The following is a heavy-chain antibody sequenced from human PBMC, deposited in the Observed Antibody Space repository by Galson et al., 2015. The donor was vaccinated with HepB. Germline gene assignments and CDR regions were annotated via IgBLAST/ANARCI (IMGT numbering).Heavy chain of an antibody. CDR1: GYTFTSYD. CDR3: ARGRFVLDIIAAAGIHYYYYYGMDV. J-gene: IGHJ6*02. D-gene: IGHD6-13*01. Sequence: SVKVSCKASGYTFTSYDINWVRQATGQGLEWMGWMNPNSGNTGYAQKFQGRVTMTRNTSISTAYMELSSLRSEDTAVYYCARGRFVLDIIAAAGIHYYYYYGMDVWGQGTTVTVSS. CDR2: MNPNSGNT. V-gene: IGHV1-8*01.